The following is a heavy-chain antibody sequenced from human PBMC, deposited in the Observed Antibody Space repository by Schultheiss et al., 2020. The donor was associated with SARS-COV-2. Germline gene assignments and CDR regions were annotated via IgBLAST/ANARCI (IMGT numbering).Heavy chain of an antibody. CDR2: ISYDGSNK. CDR3: ARASVGATTPSWPGALTYDPLDY. J-gene: IGHJ4*02. CDR1: GFTFSSYS. D-gene: IGHD1-26*01. Sequence: GGSLRLSCAASGFTFSSYSMNWVRQAPGKGLEWVAVISYDGSNKYYADSVKGRFTISRDNSKNTLYLQMNSLRAEDTAVYYCARASVGATTPSWPGALTYDPLDYWGQGTLVTVSS. V-gene: IGHV3-30*03.